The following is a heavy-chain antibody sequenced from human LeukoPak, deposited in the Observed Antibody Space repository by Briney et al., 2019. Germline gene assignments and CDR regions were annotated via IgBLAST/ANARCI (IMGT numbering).Heavy chain of an antibody. CDR3: ARCEMTTTPRFAS. CDR2: LNPNSGVT. Sequence: GASVKVSCKASGYTFSGSYIHWVRQAPGRGLEWMAWLNPNSGVTNYAQNFQGRVTVTRDTSISTAYMELSSLRSDDTALYYCARCEMTTTPRFASWGQGTLVTVSS. D-gene: IGHD5-24*01. J-gene: IGHJ4*02. CDR1: GYTFSGSY. V-gene: IGHV1-2*02.